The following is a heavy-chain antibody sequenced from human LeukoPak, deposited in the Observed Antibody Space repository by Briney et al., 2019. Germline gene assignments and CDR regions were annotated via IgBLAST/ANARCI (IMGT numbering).Heavy chain of an antibody. CDR1: GLTFSSYA. V-gene: IGHV3-23*01. CDR3: ATRPYYDMLPGYYEPY. J-gene: IGHJ4*02. CDR2: ISGSGGST. D-gene: IGHD3-9*01. Sequence: GGSLRLSCAASGLTFSSYAMSWVRQAPGKGLEWGSAISGSGGSTYYADSVKGRFTISRDNSKNTLYLQMTSLRAEDTAVYYCATRPYYDMLPGYYEPYWGQGTLVTVSS.